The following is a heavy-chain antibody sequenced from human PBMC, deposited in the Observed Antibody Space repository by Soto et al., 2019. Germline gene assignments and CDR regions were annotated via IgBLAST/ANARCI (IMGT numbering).Heavy chain of an antibody. D-gene: IGHD2-15*01. V-gene: IGHV3-7*01. J-gene: IGHJ4*02. CDR2: IRQDGSDT. Sequence: EVQLVESGGGLVQPGGSLRLSCTVSGFTFSGHWMSWVRQAPGKGLEWVANIRQDGSDTYYVDSVRGRFTISRDNARNSLYLQMSYLRAEDTAIYYCARHSYCSGGDCYWYYFDYWGQETLVTVSS. CDR3: ARHSYCSGGDCYWYYFDY. CDR1: GFTFSGHW.